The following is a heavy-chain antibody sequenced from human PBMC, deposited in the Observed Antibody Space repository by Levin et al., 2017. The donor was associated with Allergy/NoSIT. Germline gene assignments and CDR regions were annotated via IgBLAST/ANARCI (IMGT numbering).Heavy chain of an antibody. CDR3: ARDYWTYTGTRDGTDG. J-gene: IGHJ6*02. Sequence: GGSLRLSCVASGFTFSDYAMHWARQAPGRGLEWVAVISYNGNIKYNADSVQGRFTISRSNSNTTLYLQMNSLRVEDTGVYYCARDYWTYTGTRDGTDGWGQGTTVTVSS. D-gene: IGHD1-1*01. CDR1: GFTFSDYA. CDR2: ISYNGNIK. V-gene: IGHV3-30*04.